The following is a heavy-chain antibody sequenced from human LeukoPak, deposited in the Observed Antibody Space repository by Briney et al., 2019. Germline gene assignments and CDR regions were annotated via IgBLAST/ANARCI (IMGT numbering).Heavy chain of an antibody. CDR3: ARGSSTSCYLCYYYYMDV. Sequence: ASVKVSCKASGYTFTSYYMHWVRQAPGQGLEWMEIINPSGGSTSYAQKFQGRVTMTRDMSTSTVYMELSSLRSEDTAVYYCARGSSTSCYLCYYYYMDVWGKGTTVTVSS. CDR1: GYTFTSYY. CDR2: INPSGGST. V-gene: IGHV1-46*01. D-gene: IGHD2-2*01. J-gene: IGHJ6*03.